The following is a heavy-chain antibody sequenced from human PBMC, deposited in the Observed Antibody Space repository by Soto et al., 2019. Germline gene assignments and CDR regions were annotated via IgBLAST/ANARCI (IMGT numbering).Heavy chain of an antibody. CDR1: GFTFSSYA. D-gene: IGHD3-9*01. V-gene: IGHV3-30-3*01. J-gene: IGHJ4*02. CDR2: ISYDGSNK. Sequence: QVQLVESGGGVVQPGRSLRLSCAASGFTFSSYAMHWVRQAPGKGLEWVTVISYDGSNKYYADSVKGRFTISRDKSKNTLYLQMNSLRAEDTAVYYCARVSFNILTGPLDYWGQGTLVTVSS. CDR3: ARVSFNILTGPLDY.